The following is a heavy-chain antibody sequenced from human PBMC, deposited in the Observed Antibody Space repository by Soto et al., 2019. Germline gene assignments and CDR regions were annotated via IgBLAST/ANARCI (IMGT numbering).Heavy chain of an antibody. D-gene: IGHD3-3*02. CDR2: IYYSGST. CDR1: GGSISSYY. J-gene: IGHJ4*02. V-gene: IGHV4-59*08. CDR3: ARHISSFGSRIGFDY. Sequence: TSETLSLTCTVSGGSISSYYWSWIRQPPGKGLEWIGYIYYSGSTNYNPSLKSRVTISVDTSKNQFSLKLSSVTAADTAVYYCARHISSFGSRIGFDYWGQGTLVTVSS.